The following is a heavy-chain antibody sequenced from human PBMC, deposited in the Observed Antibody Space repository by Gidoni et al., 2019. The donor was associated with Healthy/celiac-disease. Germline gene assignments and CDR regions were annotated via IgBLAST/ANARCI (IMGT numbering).Heavy chain of an antibody. Sequence: QVQLVQPGAEVKKPGSPVMVSCKASGGTFSSYAISWVRQGPGQGLEWMGGIIPILGTANYAQKFQGRVTITADESTSTAYMELSSLRSEDTAVYYCARDRPAAAGPYFDYWGQGTLVTVSS. D-gene: IGHD6-13*01. V-gene: IGHV1-69*01. CDR2: IIPILGTA. CDR3: ARDRPAAAGPYFDY. CDR1: GGTFSSYA. J-gene: IGHJ4*02.